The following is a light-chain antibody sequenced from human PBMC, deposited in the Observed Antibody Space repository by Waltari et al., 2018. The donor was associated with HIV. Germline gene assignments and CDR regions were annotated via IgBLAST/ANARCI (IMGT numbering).Light chain of an antibody. CDR1: SSDVGAFKY. CDR2: DVT. V-gene: IGLV2-8*01. J-gene: IGLJ1*01. Sequence: QSALTQPPSASGSPGQSVSIPCTGASSDVGAFKYVSWYKHNTGKAPKLLIYDVTKRPSGVPDRFSGSKSGNTASLTVSGLQAEDEAHYYCSSYAGSSMSYAFGTGTKVTVL. CDR3: SSYAGSSMSYA.